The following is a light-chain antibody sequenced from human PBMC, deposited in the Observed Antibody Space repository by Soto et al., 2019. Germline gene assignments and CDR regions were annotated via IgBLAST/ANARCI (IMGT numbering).Light chain of an antibody. CDR3: QQRSNWPPSLG. Sequence: EIVLTQSPATLSLSPGERATLSCRASQSVSSYLAWYQQKPGQAPRLLIYDASNRATGIPARFSGSGSGTDLTITISSIEPEDFAGYYCQQRSNWPPSLGFGGGTKVEIK. J-gene: IGKJ4*01. CDR1: QSVSSY. V-gene: IGKV3-11*01. CDR2: DAS.